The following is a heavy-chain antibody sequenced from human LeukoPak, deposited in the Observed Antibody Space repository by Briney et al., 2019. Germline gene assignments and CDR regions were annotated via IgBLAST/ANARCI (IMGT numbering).Heavy chain of an antibody. J-gene: IGHJ4*02. Sequence: SVKVSCKASGGTFSSYAISWVRQAPGQGLEWMGGIIPIFGTANYTQKFQGRVTITADESTSTAYMELSSLRSEDTAVYYCARDKPSIAAASSYFDYWGQGTLVTVSS. CDR2: IIPIFGTA. V-gene: IGHV1-69*13. CDR3: ARDKPSIAAASSYFDY. D-gene: IGHD6-13*01. CDR1: GGTFSSYA.